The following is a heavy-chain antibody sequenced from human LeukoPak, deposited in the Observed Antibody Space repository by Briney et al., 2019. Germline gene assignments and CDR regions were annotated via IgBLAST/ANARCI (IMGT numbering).Heavy chain of an antibody. D-gene: IGHD3-10*01. Sequence: ASVKVSCKASGYTFTGYYMHWVRQAPGQGLEWMGWINPNSGGTNYAQKFQGRVTMTRDTSISTAYMELSRLRSDDTAVYYCARARLWFGELSHLDYWGQGTLVTVSS. J-gene: IGHJ4*02. CDR2: INPNSGGT. CDR3: ARARLWFGELSHLDY. V-gene: IGHV1-2*02. CDR1: GYTFTGYY.